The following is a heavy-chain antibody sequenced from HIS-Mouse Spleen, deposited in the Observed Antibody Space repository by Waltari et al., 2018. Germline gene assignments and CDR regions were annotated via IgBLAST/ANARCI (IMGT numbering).Heavy chain of an antibody. CDR1: GGSFGGYS. V-gene: IGHV4-34*01. D-gene: IGHD2-2*01. CDR3: ARGLPDIVVVPAAAVKGP. Sequence: QVQLQQWGAGLLQPSETLSLTFAVHGGSFGGYSWSWIRQPPGKGLVWIGEINHSGSTNYNPSLKSRVTISVDTSKNQFSLKLSSVTAADTAVYYCARGLPDIVVVPAAAVKGPWGQGTLVTVSS. J-gene: IGHJ5*02. CDR2: INHSGST.